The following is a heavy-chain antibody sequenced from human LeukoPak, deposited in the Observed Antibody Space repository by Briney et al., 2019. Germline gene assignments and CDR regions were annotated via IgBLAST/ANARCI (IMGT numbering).Heavy chain of an antibody. D-gene: IGHD6-19*01. V-gene: IGHV3-23*01. CDR2: ISGSGGST. Sequence: GGSLRLSCAASGFTFSSYAMSWVRQAPGKGLEWVSAISGSGGSTYYADSVKGRFTISRGNSKNTLYLQMNSLRAEDTAVYYCAKDRGNRSGWLGLANWGQGTLVTVSS. CDR3: AKDRGNRSGWLGLAN. CDR1: GFTFSSYA. J-gene: IGHJ4*02.